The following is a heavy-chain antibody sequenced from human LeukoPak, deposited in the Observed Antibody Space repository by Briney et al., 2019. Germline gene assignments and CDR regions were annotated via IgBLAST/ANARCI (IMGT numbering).Heavy chain of an antibody. CDR2: MNPNSGNT. Sequence: ASVKVPCKASGYTFTSYDINWVRQATGQGLEWMGWMNPNSGNTGYAQKFQGRVTMTRNTSISTAYMELSSLRSEDTAVYYCARDPPGYYDSSGYYPFDYWGQGTLVTVSS. CDR3: ARDPPGYYDSSGYYPFDY. J-gene: IGHJ4*02. D-gene: IGHD3-22*01. V-gene: IGHV1-8*01. CDR1: GYTFTSYD.